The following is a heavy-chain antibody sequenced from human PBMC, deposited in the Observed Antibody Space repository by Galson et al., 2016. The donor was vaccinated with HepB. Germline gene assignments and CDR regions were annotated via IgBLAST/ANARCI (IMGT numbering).Heavy chain of an antibody. D-gene: IGHD1-7*01. CDR1: GYTFTNYD. CDR2: MNPSSANT. Sequence: SVKVSCKASGYTFTNYDINWVRQATGQGLEWMGWMNPSSANTGYAQKFQGRVTMTRDTSINTAYMELTDLRSEDTAVYYCARAPNDWMNYNHCMDVWGQGTTVTVSS. V-gene: IGHV1-8*01. CDR3: ARAPNDWMNYNHCMDV. J-gene: IGHJ6*02.